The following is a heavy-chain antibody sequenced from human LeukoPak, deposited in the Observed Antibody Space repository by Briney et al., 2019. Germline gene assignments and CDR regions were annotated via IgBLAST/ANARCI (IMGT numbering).Heavy chain of an antibody. J-gene: IGHJ4*02. CDR3: TTDRLSIAAALYYFDY. CDR1: GFTFSNAW. CDR2: IKSKTDGGTT. V-gene: IGHV3-15*01. D-gene: IGHD6-13*01. Sequence: GGSLRLSCAASGFTFSNAWMSWVRQAPGKGLEWVGRIKSKTDGGTTDYAAPVKGRFTISRDDSKNTLYLQMNSLKTEDTAVYYCTTDRLSIAAALYYFDYWGQGTLVTVSS.